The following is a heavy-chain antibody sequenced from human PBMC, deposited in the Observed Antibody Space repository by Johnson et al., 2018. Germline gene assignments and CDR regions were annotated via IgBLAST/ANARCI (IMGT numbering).Heavy chain of an antibody. D-gene: IGHD2-8*01. CDR1: GFTVSNDY. CDR3: GRERGVY. Sequence: VQLVQSGGGLVQPGGSLRLSCAASGFTVSNDYMTWVRQAPGKGLEWVSVIDSGGSTYSADSVKVRFTLSRDNSKNTLYLPMTSLKGEDTVVYFCGRERGVYWGQGALVTVSS. V-gene: IGHV3-66*01. J-gene: IGHJ4*02. CDR2: IDSGGST.